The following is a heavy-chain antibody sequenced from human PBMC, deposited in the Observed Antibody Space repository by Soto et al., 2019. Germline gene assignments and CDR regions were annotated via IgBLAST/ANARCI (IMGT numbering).Heavy chain of an antibody. V-gene: IGHV1-18*04. CDR1: GYTFTSYG. CDR2: ISAYNGNT. D-gene: IGHD6-6*01. Sequence: QVQLVQSGAEVKKPGASVKVSCKASGYTFTSYGISWVRQAPGQGLEWMGWISAYNGNTNYAQKLQGRVTMTTDTSTSTAYMELRSLRSDDTAVYYCARDLGAYSSSYSPGRPVRTNYYYYGMDVWGQGTTVTVSS. CDR3: ARDLGAYSSSYSPGRPVRTNYYYYGMDV. J-gene: IGHJ6*02.